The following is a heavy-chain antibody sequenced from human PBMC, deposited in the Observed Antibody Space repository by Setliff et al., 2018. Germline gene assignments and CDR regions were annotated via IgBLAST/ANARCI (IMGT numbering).Heavy chain of an antibody. D-gene: IGHD3-16*01. V-gene: IGHV3-7*03. CDR2: INEDGSHK. J-gene: IGHJ3*02. CDR1: GFTFSSYW. Sequence: GGSLRLSCAASGFTFSSYWMSWVSQAPGKGLERLANINEDGSHKWFVDSVKGRFTISRDNAKNSLYLQMNGRRAEDTAVYYCARDPAYGAFDIWGQGTMVTVSS. CDR3: ARDPAYGAFDI.